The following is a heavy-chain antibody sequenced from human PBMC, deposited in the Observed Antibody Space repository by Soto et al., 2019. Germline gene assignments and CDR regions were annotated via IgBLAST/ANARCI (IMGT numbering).Heavy chain of an antibody. V-gene: IGHV3-30-3*01. CDR1: GFTFSSYA. D-gene: IGHD3-3*01. CDR3: ARQYYDLWSGYYTYFDY. Sequence: QVQLVESGGGVVKPGRSLRLSCAASGFTFSSYAMHWVRQAPGKGLEWVAVISYDVSNKYYADSVKGRFTISRDNSKNTRYRQMNSLRAEDTAVYYCARQYYDLWSGYYTYFDYWGQGTLVTVSS. CDR2: ISYDVSNK. J-gene: IGHJ4*02.